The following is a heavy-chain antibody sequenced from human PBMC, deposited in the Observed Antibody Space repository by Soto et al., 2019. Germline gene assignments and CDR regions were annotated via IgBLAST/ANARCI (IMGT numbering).Heavy chain of an antibody. CDR1: GYTFTSYA. V-gene: IGHV1-3*01. Sequence: ASVKVSCKASGYTFTSYAMHWARQAPGQRLEWMGWINAGIGDTEYSEKFQGRVTITRDTSASTAYMELSSLRSEDTAVYYCARTLYGDNVDYWGQGTLVTVSS. D-gene: IGHD4-17*01. CDR3: ARTLYGDNVDY. CDR2: INAGIGDT. J-gene: IGHJ4*02.